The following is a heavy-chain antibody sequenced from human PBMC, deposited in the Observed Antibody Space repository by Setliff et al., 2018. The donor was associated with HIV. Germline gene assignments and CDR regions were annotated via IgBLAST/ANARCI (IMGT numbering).Heavy chain of an antibody. J-gene: IGHJ3*02. D-gene: IGHD3-3*01. CDR1: GFTFSSYD. Sequence: GGSLRLSCAASGFTFSSYDMHWVRQAPGKGLEWVAFIQNDGSNKYYADSVKGRFTISRDNSKNTLYLQMNSLRAEGTAVYYCAKPYNFWSGYFLNAFDIWGQGTMVTVSS. CDR2: IQNDGSNK. V-gene: IGHV3-30*02. CDR3: AKPYNFWSGYFLNAFDI.